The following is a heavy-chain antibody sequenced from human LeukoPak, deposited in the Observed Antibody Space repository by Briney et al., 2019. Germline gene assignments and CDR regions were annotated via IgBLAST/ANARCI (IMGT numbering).Heavy chain of an antibody. CDR2: IYYSGTT. J-gene: IGHJ4*02. CDR3: ARDGTGDSCFDY. Sequence: TSETLSLTCTVSGGSINSDDYYWSWIRQHPGKGLEWIGHIYYSGTTYYNPSLKSRLTISVDTSKNQFSLKLSSVTAADTAVYYCARDGTGDSCFDYWGQGTLVTVSS. CDR1: GGSINSDDYY. V-gene: IGHV4-31*03.